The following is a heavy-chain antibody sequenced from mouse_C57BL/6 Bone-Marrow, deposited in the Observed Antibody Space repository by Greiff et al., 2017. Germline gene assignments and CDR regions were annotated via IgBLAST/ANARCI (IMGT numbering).Heavy chain of an antibody. D-gene: IGHD1-1*01. CDR2: IDPNSGGT. V-gene: IGHV1-62-3*01. CDR1: GYTFTSYW. J-gene: IGHJ2*01. Sequence: VKLVESGAELVKPGASVKLSCKASGYTFTSYWMHWVKQRPGRGLEWIGRIDPNSGGTKYNEKFKSKATLTVDKPSSTSYMQLSSLTSEDSAVYYCARSITTVVADFDYWGQGTTLTVSS. CDR3: ARSITTVVADFDY.